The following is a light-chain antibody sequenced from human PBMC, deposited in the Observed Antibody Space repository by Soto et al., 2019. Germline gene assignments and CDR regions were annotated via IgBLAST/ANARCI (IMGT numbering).Light chain of an antibody. CDR2: EAS. Sequence: IVMTQSPATLSVSPGERATLSCRASQSVSSDLAWYQQKPGQAPRLLIYEASIRATGIAARFSGSGSGTEFTLTIRSLQSEDSAVYWCQQYNSWPFTFGPGTKVEFK. CDR3: QQYNSWPFT. CDR1: QSVSSD. J-gene: IGKJ3*01. V-gene: IGKV3-15*01.